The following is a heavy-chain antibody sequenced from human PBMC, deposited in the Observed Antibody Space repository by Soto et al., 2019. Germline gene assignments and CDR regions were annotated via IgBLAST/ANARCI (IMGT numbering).Heavy chain of an antibody. D-gene: IGHD3-22*01. CDR1: GDSISSGY. J-gene: IGHJ5*02. V-gene: IGHV4-59*01. Sequence: PSETLSLTCSVSGDSISSGYWTWIRQPPRRGLEWIGFMYFGGSFNYNPSLESRVIFSVDTSKNLFSLKLSSVTAADTAIYYCVTEYYESRDYYKIAWGQGTLVTVSS. CDR2: MYFGGSF. CDR3: VTEYYESRDYYKIA.